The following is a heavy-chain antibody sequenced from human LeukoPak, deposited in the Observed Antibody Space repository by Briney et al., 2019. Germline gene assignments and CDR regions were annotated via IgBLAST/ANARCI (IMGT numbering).Heavy chain of an antibody. Sequence: SETLSLTCAVYGGSLSGYYWSWIRQPPGKGLEWIGEINHSGSTNYNPSLKSRVTISVDTSKNQFSLKLSSVTAADTAVYYCARGDSSSSGFPFDYWGQGTLVTVSS. D-gene: IGHD6-6*01. V-gene: IGHV4-34*01. CDR2: INHSGST. J-gene: IGHJ4*02. CDR1: GGSLSGYY. CDR3: ARGDSSSSGFPFDY.